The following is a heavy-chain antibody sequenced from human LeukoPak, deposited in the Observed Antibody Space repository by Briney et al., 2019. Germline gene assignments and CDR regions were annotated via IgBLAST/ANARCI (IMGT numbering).Heavy chain of an antibody. Sequence: GGSLRLSCAVSGFRFSGYNMNWVRQAPGKGLEWIAYISSTTVIYYADSVEGRFTVSRDNAHDSLYLQMSSLTLDDTAVYFCAREGDGSNSGFAYWGQRTLVTVSS. CDR3: AREGDGSNSGFAY. J-gene: IGHJ4*02. V-gene: IGHV3-69-1*01. D-gene: IGHD4-11*01. CDR2: ISSTTVI. CDR1: GFRFSGYN.